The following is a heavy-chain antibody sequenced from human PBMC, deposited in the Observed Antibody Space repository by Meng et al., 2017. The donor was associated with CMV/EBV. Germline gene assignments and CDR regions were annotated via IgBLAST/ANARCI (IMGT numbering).Heavy chain of an antibody. CDR2: IVVGSGNT. CDR3: AADVPSQDIVVVPAAIG. D-gene: IGHD2-2*01. V-gene: IGHV1-58*01. CDR1: GFAFTSSA. J-gene: IGHJ4*02. Sequence: KVSCKASGFAFTSSAVQWVRQARGQRLEWIGWIVVGSGNTNYAQKFQERVTITRDMSTSTVYMELSRLRSEDTAVYYCAADVPSQDIVVVPAAIGWGQGTLVTVSS.